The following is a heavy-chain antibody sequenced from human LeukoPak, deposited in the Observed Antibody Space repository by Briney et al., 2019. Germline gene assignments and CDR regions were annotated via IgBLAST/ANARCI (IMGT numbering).Heavy chain of an antibody. J-gene: IGHJ4*02. Sequence: GGSLRLSCAASAFAFSNYWMSWVRQAPGKGLEWVANIKEDGSEINYVDSVKGRFTISRDNAKNSLYLQMNSLRVDDTAVYYCARDRGYSTFDYWGQGTLVTVSS. CDR3: ARDRGYSTFDY. CDR1: AFAFSNYW. V-gene: IGHV3-7*01. D-gene: IGHD4-23*01. CDR2: IKEDGSEI.